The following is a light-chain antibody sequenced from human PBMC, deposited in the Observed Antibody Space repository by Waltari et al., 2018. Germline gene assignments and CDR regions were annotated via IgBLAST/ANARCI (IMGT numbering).Light chain of an antibody. CDR3: QQSFSDPWT. Sequence: DIQMTQSPSSLSAYLGSGFTITGRASSSISTYLNWYPQSAGKAPKLLIYAASSLQSGVPSRFSGSGSGTDFTLTISSLQPEDFATYYCQQSFSDPWTFGQGTKVEVK. V-gene: IGKV1-39*01. J-gene: IGKJ1*01. CDR1: SSISTY. CDR2: AAS.